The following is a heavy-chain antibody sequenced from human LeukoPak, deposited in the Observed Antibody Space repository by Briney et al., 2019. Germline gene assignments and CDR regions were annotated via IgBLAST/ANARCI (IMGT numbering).Heavy chain of an antibody. V-gene: IGHV3-23*01. J-gene: IGHJ4*02. CDR3: ARAKGLLWFGIYYFDY. Sequence: GGSLRLSCAASGFTFSSYAMSWVRQAPGKGLEWVSAISGSGGSTYYADSVKGRFTISRDNAKNSLYLQMNSLRAEDTAVYYCARAKGLLWFGIYYFDYWGQGTLVTVSS. CDR1: GFTFSSYA. CDR2: ISGSGGST. D-gene: IGHD3-10*01.